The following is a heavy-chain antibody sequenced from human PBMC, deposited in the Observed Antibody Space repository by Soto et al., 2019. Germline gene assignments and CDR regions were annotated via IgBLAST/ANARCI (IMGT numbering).Heavy chain of an antibody. J-gene: IGHJ4*02. Sequence: QVQLVESGGGVVQPGRSLRLSCAASGFIFNTYGMHWVRQAPGKGLEWVAVIWYDRSNKYYADSVKGRFTISRDNSENTLYLQMNSLRAEDTAVYYCARGGLLLDYWGQGTLVTVSS. CDR1: GFIFNTYG. CDR3: ARGGLLLDY. V-gene: IGHV3-33*01. CDR2: IWYDRSNK. D-gene: IGHD2-21*01.